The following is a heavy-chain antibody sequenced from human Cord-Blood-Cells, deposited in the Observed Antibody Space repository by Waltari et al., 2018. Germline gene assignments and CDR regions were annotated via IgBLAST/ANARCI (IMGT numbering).Heavy chain of an antibody. CDR3: ASLGEGFDY. J-gene: IGHJ4*02. V-gene: IGHV3-74*01. Sequence: EVQLVESGGGLVQPGGSPRLSCAAYGFTFSRSRINGVRQAPGKGLVWVSRINSDGSSTSYADSVKGRFTISRDNAKNTLYLQMNSLRAEDTAVYYCASLGEGFDYWGQGTLVTVSS. CDR2: INSDGSST. CDR1: GFTFSRSR. D-gene: IGHD3-16*01.